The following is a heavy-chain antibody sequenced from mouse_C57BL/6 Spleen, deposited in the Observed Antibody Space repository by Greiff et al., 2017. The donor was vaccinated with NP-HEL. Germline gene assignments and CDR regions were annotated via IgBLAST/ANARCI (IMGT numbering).Heavy chain of an antibody. J-gene: IGHJ1*03. CDR2: IYPGDGDT. CDR1: GYAFSSSW. Sequence: QVQLQQSGPELVKPGASVKISCKASGYAFSSSWMNWVKQRPGQGLEWIGRIYPGDGDTNYNGKFKGKATLTADKSSSTAYMQLSSLTSEDSAVYFCASKGSNWYIDVWGTGTTVTVSS. V-gene: IGHV1-82*01. CDR3: ASKGSNWYIDV. D-gene: IGHD5-1*01.